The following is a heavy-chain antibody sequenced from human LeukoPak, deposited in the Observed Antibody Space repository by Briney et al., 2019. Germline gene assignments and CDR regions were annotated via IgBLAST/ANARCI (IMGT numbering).Heavy chain of an antibody. CDR3: ARRGDFNVGYAFDI. V-gene: IGHV4-34*01. CDR2: IYHSGST. D-gene: IGHD2-21*02. CDR1: GGSFSDYC. Sequence: SETLSLTCAVYGGSFSDYCWSWICQPPGKGLEWIAEIYHSGSTYYNPSLKSRVTLSLDTSKNQFSLKLSSVTAADTAVYYCARRGDFNVGYAFDIWGQGTMVTVSS. J-gene: IGHJ3*02.